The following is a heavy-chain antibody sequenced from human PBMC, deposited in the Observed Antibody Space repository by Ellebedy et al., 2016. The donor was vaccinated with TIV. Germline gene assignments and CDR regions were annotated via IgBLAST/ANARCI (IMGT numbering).Heavy chain of an antibody. V-gene: IGHV4-39*01. D-gene: IGHD3-10*01. CDR2: IYFNGRT. J-gene: IGHJ5*02. Sequence: GSLRLSCSVSGGSISRSSSYWGWIRQPPGKGLEWLGSIYFNGRTSYNPSLKSRVTIFVDTSKNQFSLKLTSVTVADTAVYYCARWFGELLYVRWFDPWGQGTLVTVSS. CDR3: ARWFGELLYVRWFDP. CDR1: GGSISRSSSY.